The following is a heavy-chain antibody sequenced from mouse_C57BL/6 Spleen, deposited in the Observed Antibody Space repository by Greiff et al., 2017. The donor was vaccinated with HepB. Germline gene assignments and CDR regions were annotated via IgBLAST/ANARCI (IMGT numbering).Heavy chain of an antibody. CDR2: IWRGGST. CDR1: GFSLTSYG. D-gene: IGHD1-1*01. Sequence: VKLLESGPGLVQPSQSLSITCTVSGFSLTSYGVHWVRQSPGKGLEWLGVIWRGGSTDYNAAFMSRLSITKDNSKSQVFFKMNSLQADDTSIYYCAKSRSSYPYAMDYWGQGTSVTVSS. V-gene: IGHV2-5*01. J-gene: IGHJ4*01. CDR3: AKSRSSYPYAMDY.